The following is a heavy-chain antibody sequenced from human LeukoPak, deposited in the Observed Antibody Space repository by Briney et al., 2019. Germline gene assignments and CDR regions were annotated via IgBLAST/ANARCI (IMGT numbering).Heavy chain of an antibody. CDR3: AKRGRYDSSGSYASFDY. J-gene: IGHJ4*02. CDR1: GFSFSGYG. D-gene: IGHD3-22*01. CDR2: ISSSGGST. V-gene: IGHV3-23*01. Sequence: QPGGSLRLPCAASGFSFSGYGMSWVRQAPGKGLEWASGISSSGGSTYYADSVKGRFTISRDNSKNTLYVQMNSLRAEDTAVYYCAKRGRYDSSGSYASFDYWGQGTLVTVSS.